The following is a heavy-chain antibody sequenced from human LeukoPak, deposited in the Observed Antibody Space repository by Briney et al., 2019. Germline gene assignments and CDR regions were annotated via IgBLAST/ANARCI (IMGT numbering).Heavy chain of an antibody. CDR3: ARGGGYYGSGSYYRFDY. V-gene: IGHV3-66*01. D-gene: IGHD3-10*01. J-gene: IGHJ4*02. CDR2: IYGDGST. Sequence: PGGSLRLSCAASGFTVSRNYMSWVLQVPGKGLEWVSVIYGDGSTYYADSVKGRFTISRDNSKNTLYLQMNSLRAEGTAVHYCARGGGYYGSGSYYRFDYWGQGTLVTVSS. CDR1: GFTVSRNY.